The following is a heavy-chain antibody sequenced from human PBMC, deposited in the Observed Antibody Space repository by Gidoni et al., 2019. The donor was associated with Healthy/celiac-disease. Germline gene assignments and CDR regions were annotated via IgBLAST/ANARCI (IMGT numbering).Heavy chain of an antibody. Sequence: QVQLVQSGAEVKTPGASVKVSCKASGYTFTSYDINWVRQATGQGLEWMGWMNPNRGNTGYAQKFQGRGTMTRNTAISTAYMELSSLRSEDTAVYYCASVGLSGYYFDYWGQGTLVTVSS. CDR1: GYTFTSYD. V-gene: IGHV1-8*01. CDR3: ASVGLSGYYFDY. CDR2: MNPNRGNT. D-gene: IGHD3-22*01. J-gene: IGHJ4*02.